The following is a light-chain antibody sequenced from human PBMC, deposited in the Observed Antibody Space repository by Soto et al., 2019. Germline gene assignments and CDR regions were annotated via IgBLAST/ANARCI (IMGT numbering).Light chain of an antibody. CDR3: QQHNSLPIT. Sequence: IQLTQSPSSLSSSVGERVTISCRASQVISSFLGWYQQKPGKAPKLLIYGASTLQSGVPARFSGSGSGTDFTLTIGSLQPEDFATYYCQQHNSLPITFGPGTKVDIK. J-gene: IGKJ3*01. CDR2: GAS. CDR1: QVISSF. V-gene: IGKV1-9*01.